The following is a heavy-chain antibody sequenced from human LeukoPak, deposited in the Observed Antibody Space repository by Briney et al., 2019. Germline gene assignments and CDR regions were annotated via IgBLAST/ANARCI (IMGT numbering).Heavy chain of an antibody. CDR2: IIPIFGTA. D-gene: IGHD3-22*01. CDR3: ASGSPSTYYYDSSGP. J-gene: IGHJ4*02. V-gene: IGHV1-69*06. Sequence: SVKISCKASGGTFSSYAISWVRQAPGQGLEWMGRIIPIFGTANYAQKFQGRVTITADKSTSTAYMELSSLRSEDTAVYYCASGSPSTYYYDSSGPWGQGTLVTVSS. CDR1: GGTFSSYA.